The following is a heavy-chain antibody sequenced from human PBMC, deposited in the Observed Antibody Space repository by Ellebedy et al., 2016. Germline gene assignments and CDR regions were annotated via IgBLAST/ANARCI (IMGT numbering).Heavy chain of an antibody. Sequence: GGSLRLXCAASGFTFSSYSMNWVRQAPGKGLEWVSYISSGSSTIYYADSVKGRFTISRDNAKNSLYLQMNSLRDEDTAVYYCARDHYGDYSDLYGMDVWGQGTTVTVSS. V-gene: IGHV3-48*02. CDR2: ISSGSSTI. J-gene: IGHJ6*02. CDR3: ARDHYGDYSDLYGMDV. D-gene: IGHD4-17*01. CDR1: GFTFSSYS.